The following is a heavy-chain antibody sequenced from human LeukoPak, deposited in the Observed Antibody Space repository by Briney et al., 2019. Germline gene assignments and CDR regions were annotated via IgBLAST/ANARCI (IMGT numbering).Heavy chain of an antibody. CDR2: INPNDGAT. CDR3: ASGKYGLRSWFDP. J-gene: IGHJ5*02. Sequence: GASVKVSCKASGYTFTMYYIHWVRQAPGQGLEWMGMINPNDGATTYTQRFQGRVTMTRDMSTTTVYMDLRSLTSEDTAVYYCASGKYGLRSWFDPWGQGTLVTVSP. D-gene: IGHD4-17*01. V-gene: IGHV1-46*01. CDR1: GYTFTMYY.